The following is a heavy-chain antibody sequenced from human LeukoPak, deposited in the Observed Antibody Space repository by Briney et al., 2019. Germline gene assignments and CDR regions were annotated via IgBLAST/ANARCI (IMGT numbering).Heavy chain of an antibody. CDR1: GGSISSYY. D-gene: IGHD4-11*01. J-gene: IGHJ6*02. V-gene: IGHV4-59*01. Sequence: PSETLSLTCTVSGGSISSYYWSWIRQPPGKGLEWIGYIYYSGSTNYNPSLKSRVTISVDTSKNQFSLKLSSVTAADTAVYYCARGARVAVTTLYYYYYGMDVWGQGTTVTVSS. CDR2: IYYSGST. CDR3: ARGARVAVTTLYYYYYGMDV.